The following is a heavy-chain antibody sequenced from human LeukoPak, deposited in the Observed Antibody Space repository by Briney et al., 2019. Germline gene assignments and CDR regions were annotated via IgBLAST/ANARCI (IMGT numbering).Heavy chain of an antibody. CDR2: IWYDXXNK. V-gene: IGHV3-33*06. CDR3: AKDGASFLVWSGWFDFYYMDV. J-gene: IGHJ6*03. Sequence: XIWYDXXNKYYADSVKGRFTISRDNSKNTLYLQMNSLRAEDTAVYYCAKDGASFLVWSGWFDFYYMDVWGKGTTVTVSS. D-gene: IGHD3-3*01.